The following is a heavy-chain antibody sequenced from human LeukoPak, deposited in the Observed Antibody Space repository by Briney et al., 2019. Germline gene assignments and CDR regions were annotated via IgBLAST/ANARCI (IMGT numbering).Heavy chain of an antibody. D-gene: IGHD1-26*01. V-gene: IGHV6-1*01. CDR1: GDSVCSNSAA. CDR3: ARGGGSYYH. Sequence: SQTLSHTCAISGDSVCSNSAAWNWIRQSPSRGLEWLGRTYYKSKWYYDYAVSAKSRITINPDTTKNQFSLQLNSVTPEDTAVYYYARGGGSYYHWGQGTLATVSS. CDR2: TYYKSKWYY. J-gene: IGHJ1*01.